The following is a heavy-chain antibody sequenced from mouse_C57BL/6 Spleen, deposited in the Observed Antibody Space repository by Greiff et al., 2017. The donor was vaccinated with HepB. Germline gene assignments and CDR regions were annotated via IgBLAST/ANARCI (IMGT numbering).Heavy chain of an antibody. D-gene: IGHD2-4*01. V-gene: IGHV1-22*01. CDR3: ARSSYDYEGSGFAY. Sequence: VQLQQSGPELVKPGASVKMSCKASGYTFTDYNMHWVKQSHGKSLEWIGYINPNNGGTSYNQKFKGKATLTVNKSSSTAYMELRSLTSEDSAVYYCARSSYDYEGSGFAYWGQGTLVTVSA. CDR1: GYTFTDYN. J-gene: IGHJ3*01. CDR2: INPNNGGT.